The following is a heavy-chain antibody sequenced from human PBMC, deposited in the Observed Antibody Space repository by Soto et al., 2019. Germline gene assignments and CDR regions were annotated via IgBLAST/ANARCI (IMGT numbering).Heavy chain of an antibody. D-gene: IGHD5-12*01. CDR3: ARSRWLQTPFDC. CDR1: GFTFSDYW. J-gene: IGHJ4*02. CDR2: IKQDGSEK. Sequence: EVQLVESGGGLVQPGGSLRLSCAASGFTFSDYWMSWVRQAPGKGLEWVANIKQDGSEKYYVDSVKGPFTISRDKAENSLYLQMDSLRVEDTAVYYCARSRWLQTPFDCWGQGTVVTVSS. V-gene: IGHV3-7*01.